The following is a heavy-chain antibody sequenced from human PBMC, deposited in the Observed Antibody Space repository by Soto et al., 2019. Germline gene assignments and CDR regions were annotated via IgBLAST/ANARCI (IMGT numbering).Heavy chain of an antibody. CDR1: GFTFSGYA. J-gene: IGHJ4*02. CDR3: ARDVPLGH. Sequence: QVQLVESGGGVVQPGGSLRVSCAASGFTFSGYAMHWVGQAPGKGLEWVAFISYDGSLKYYADSVKGRFTTSRDNSQNTLYLQMNSLRPEDTAVYYCARDVPLGHWGQGALVTVSS. CDR2: ISYDGSLK. V-gene: IGHV3-30-3*01. D-gene: IGHD3-16*01.